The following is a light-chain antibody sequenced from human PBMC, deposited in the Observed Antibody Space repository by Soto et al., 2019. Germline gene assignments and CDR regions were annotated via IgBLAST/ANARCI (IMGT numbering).Light chain of an antibody. CDR3: GSYTTSSTLYV. CDR2: DVS. J-gene: IGLJ1*01. Sequence: QSVLTQPASVSGSPGQSIPISCTGTSSDVGGYNYVSWYQQHPGKAPKLMIYDVSNRPSGVSNRFSGSKSGNTASLTISGLHAEDEADYYCGSYTTSSTLYVFGTGTKLTVL. V-gene: IGLV2-14*01. CDR1: SSDVGGYNY.